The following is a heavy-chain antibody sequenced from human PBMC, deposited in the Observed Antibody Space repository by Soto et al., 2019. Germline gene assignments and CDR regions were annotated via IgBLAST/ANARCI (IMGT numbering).Heavy chain of an antibody. J-gene: IGHJ4*02. CDR3: AKDRWSDSYSSSWADY. V-gene: IGHV3-23*01. D-gene: IGHD6-13*01. CDR2: ISGSGGST. Sequence: GGSLRLSCAASGFTFSSYAMSWVRQAPGKGLEWVSAISGSGGSTYYADSVKGRFTISRDNSKNTLYLQMNSLRAEDTAVYYCAKDRWSDSYSSSWADYWGQGTLVTVSS. CDR1: GFTFSSYA.